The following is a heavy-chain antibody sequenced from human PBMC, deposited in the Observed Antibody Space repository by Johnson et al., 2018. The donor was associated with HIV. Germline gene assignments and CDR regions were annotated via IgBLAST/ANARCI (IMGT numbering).Heavy chain of an antibody. Sequence: VYLVESGGGLVQPGGSLRLSCAASGFTLSDHYMDWVRQAAGKGLEWVANIKQDGSAIHYVDSVKGRFTVSRDNANMSLFLQMNSLSVDDTAVYYCGRESTGAGTAFDIWGQGTMVTVSS. D-gene: IGHD2-8*02. V-gene: IGHV3-7*01. J-gene: IGHJ3*02. CDR3: GRESTGAGTAFDI. CDR2: IKQDGSAI. CDR1: GFTLSDHY.